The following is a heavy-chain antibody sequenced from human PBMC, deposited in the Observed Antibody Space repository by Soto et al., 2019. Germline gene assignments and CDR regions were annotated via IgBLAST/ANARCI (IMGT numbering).Heavy chain of an antibody. V-gene: IGHV4-39*01. CDR2: IYYSGST. CDR3: ARHGKQLGPTHYFDY. D-gene: IGHD6-6*01. J-gene: IGHJ4*02. CDR1: GGSISSSSYY. Sequence: SETLSLTCTVSGGSISSSSYYWGWIRQPPGKGLEWIGSIYYSGSTYYNPSLKSRVTISVDTSKNQFSLKLSSVTAADTAVYYCARHGKQLGPTHYFDYWGQGTLVTVSS.